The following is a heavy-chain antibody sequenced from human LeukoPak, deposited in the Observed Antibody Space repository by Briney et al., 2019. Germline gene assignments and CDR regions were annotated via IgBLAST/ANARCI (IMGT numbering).Heavy chain of an antibody. CDR1: CGSISIRGYY. J-gene: IGHJ4*02. CDR2: IYYSGST. V-gene: IGHV4-39*01. Sequence: SDSLSPTCSLSCGSISIRGYYSGWIRQPPGKGLEWIGNIYYSGSTYYNPSLKSRLTISVDTSKNQFSLKLSSVTAADTAVYYCATTYCGGDCYPAWWGQGTLVTVSS. CDR3: ATTYCGGDCYPAW. D-gene: IGHD2-21*02.